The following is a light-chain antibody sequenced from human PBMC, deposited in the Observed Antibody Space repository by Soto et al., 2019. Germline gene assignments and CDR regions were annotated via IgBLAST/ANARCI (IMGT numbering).Light chain of an antibody. CDR2: RAS. J-gene: IGKJ1*01. V-gene: IGKV3-15*01. Sequence: EIVMTQSPATPSVSPRERATLSCRARQTIYSNVAWYQPRPGQAPRRLIYRASARATGIPARFSGSGSGTEFTLTIGSLHSEYSAFYYCQPYQNLWTFRPGTKVYIK. CDR1: QTIYSN. CDR3: QPYQNLWT.